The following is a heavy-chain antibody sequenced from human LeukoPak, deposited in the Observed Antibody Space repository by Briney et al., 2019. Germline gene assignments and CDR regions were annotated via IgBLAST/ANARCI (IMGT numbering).Heavy chain of an antibody. Sequence: SEILSLTCAVYGGSFSGYYWSWIRQPPGKGLEWIGEINHSGSTNYNPSLKSRVTISVDTSKNQFSLKLSSVTAADTAVYYCARLNLGDPWGQGTLVTVSS. V-gene: IGHV4-34*01. D-gene: IGHD3-16*01. J-gene: IGHJ5*02. CDR3: ARLNLGDP. CDR1: GGSFSGYY. CDR2: INHSGST.